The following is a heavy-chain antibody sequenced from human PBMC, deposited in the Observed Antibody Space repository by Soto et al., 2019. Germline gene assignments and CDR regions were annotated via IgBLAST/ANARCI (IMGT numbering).Heavy chain of an antibody. CDR3: ARGGTYYYDSSRFDY. J-gene: IGHJ4*02. CDR1: GGSISSSSYY. Sequence: PSETLSLTCTVSGGSISSSSYYWGWIRQPPGKGLEWIGSIYYSGSTYYNPSLKSRVTISVDTSKNQFSLKLSSVTAADTAVYYCARGGTYYYDSSRFDYWGQGTLVTVSS. V-gene: IGHV4-39*01. D-gene: IGHD3-22*01. CDR2: IYYSGST.